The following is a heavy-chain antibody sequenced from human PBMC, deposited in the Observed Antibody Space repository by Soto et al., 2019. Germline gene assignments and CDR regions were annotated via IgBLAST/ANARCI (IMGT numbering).Heavy chain of an antibody. D-gene: IGHD2-15*01. J-gene: IGHJ5*02. CDR1: GGTFSSYA. Sequence: ASVKVSCKASGGTFSSYAISWVRQAPGQGLEWMGGIIPIFGTANYAQKFQGRVTITADESTSTAYMELSSLRSEDTAVYYCAFTQPWGVVVAAREVPRWFDPWGQGTLVTVSS. CDR2: IIPIFGTA. CDR3: AFTQPWGVVVAAREVPRWFDP. V-gene: IGHV1-69*13.